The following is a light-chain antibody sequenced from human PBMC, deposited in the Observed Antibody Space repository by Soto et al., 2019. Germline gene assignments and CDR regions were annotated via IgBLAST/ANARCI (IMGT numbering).Light chain of an antibody. CDR2: GAS. J-gene: IGKJ5*01. Sequence: EIVRTQSPATLSVSPGERATLSCRASQSISSTLAWYQQKPGQAPRLLIYGASTRATGIPARFSGSGSGTEFTLTISSLQSEDFAVYYCQQYNNWPPVTFGQGTRLEIK. CDR3: QQYNNWPPVT. CDR1: QSISST. V-gene: IGKV3-15*01.